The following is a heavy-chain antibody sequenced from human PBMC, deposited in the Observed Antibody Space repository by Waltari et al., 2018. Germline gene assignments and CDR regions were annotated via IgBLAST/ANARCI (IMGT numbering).Heavy chain of an antibody. V-gene: IGHV4-4*07. CDR1: GGSISSYY. J-gene: IGHJ5*02. CDR2: IYTSGST. CDR3: AGSGSTSLLGWFDP. D-gene: IGHD2-2*01. Sequence: QVQLQESGPGLVKPSETLSLTCTVSGGSISSYYWSWIRQPAGKGLEWIGRIYTSGSTNYNPSLKSRVTMSVDTSKNQFSLKLSSVTAADTAVYYCAGSGSTSLLGWFDPWGQGTLVTVSS.